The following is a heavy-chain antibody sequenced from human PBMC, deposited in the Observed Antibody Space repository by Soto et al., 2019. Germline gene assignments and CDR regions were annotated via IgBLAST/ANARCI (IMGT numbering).Heavy chain of an antibody. CDR3: AKDRVYGGNSNYFDY. J-gene: IGHJ4*02. CDR2: ISGSGGST. D-gene: IGHD4-17*01. CDR1: GFTFSSYA. Sequence: GGSLRLSCAASGFTFSSYAMSWVRQAPGKGLEWVSAISGSGGSTYYADSVKGRSTISRDNSKNTLYLQMNSLRAEDTAVYYCAKDRVYGGNSNYFDYWGQGTLVTVSS. V-gene: IGHV3-23*01.